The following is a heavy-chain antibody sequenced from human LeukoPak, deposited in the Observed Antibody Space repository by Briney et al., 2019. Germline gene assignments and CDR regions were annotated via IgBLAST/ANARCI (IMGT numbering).Heavy chain of an antibody. D-gene: IGHD3-10*01. V-gene: IGHV1-69*13. J-gene: IGHJ4*02. CDR1: GDTFNTYT. CDR3: ARAGLLWFGGLPYLDY. CDR2: IIPIFGTV. Sequence: GASVKVSFKTSGDTFNTYTITWVRQAPGQRLEWMGGIIPIFGTVNYAPKFQGRVTITADQSTTTAYMDLSSLRSEDTAVYYCARAGLLWFGGLPYLDYWGQGTLVTVSS.